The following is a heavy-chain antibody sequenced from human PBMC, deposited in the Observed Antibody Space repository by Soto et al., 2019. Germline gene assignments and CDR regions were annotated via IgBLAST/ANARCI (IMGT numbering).Heavy chain of an antibody. CDR3: ARGVFFWSYYNHCDWFDS. Sequence: ASVKVSCKASGYTFTSYDINWVRQATGQGLEWMGWMNPNSGNTGYAQKFQGRVTMTRNTSISTAYMELSSLRSEDTAVYYCARGVFFWSYYNHCDWFDSWGQGTLVT. V-gene: IGHV1-8*01. D-gene: IGHD3-10*01. J-gene: IGHJ5*01. CDR1: GYTFTSYD. CDR2: MNPNSGNT.